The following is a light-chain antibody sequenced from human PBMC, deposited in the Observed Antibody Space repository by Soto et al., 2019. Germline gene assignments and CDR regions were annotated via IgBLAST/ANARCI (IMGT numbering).Light chain of an antibody. CDR3: LLSYSGGRV. J-gene: IGLJ3*02. CDR1: TGPVTSGRY. V-gene: IGLV7-46*01. Sequence: QAVVTQEPSVTVSPGGTVTLTCDSSTGPVTSGRYPYWFQQKPGQAPRTLIYDTSLKYSWTPARFSGSLLRGKAALTLSGARREDAADYYCLLSYSGGRVFGGGSKVTVL. CDR2: DTS.